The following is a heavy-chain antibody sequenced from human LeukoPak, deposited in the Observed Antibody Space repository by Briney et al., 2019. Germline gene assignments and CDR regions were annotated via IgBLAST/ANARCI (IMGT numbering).Heavy chain of an antibody. CDR2: ISYIGST. D-gene: IGHD4-17*01. Sequence: SSETLSLTCAVSADSFSSHYWTWIRQPPGKGLEWIGYISYIGSTNYNPSLKSRVTISIDTPKNQFSLKLSSVTAADTAVYYCARDLVTVTKGFDIWGQGTMVSVSS. V-gene: IGHV4-59*11. CDR3: ARDLVTVTKGFDI. CDR1: ADSFSSHY. J-gene: IGHJ3*02.